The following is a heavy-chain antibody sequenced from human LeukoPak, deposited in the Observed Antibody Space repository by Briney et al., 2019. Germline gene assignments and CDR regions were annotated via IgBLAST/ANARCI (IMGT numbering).Heavy chain of an antibody. CDR2: IYYSGST. CDR3: ARVPCSGGSCYGGYYYYMDV. CDR1: GGPISSYY. V-gene: IGHV4-59*01. Sequence: SETLSLTCTVSGGPISSYYWSWIRQPPGKGLEWIGYIYYSGSTNYNPSLKSRVTISVDTSKNQFSLKLSSVTAADTAVYYCARVPCSGGSCYGGYYYYMDVWGKGTTVTVSS. D-gene: IGHD2-15*01. J-gene: IGHJ6*03.